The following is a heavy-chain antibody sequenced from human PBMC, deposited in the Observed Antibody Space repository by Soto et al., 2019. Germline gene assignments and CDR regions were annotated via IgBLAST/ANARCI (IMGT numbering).Heavy chain of an antibody. D-gene: IGHD3-10*01. V-gene: IGHV4-59*08. J-gene: IGHJ4*02. CDR1: GGSFSGYY. CDR3: ARHDPPYGSENYFDY. Sequence: SETLSLTCAVYGGSFSGYYWSWIRQPPGKGLEWIGYIYYSGSTNYNPSLKSRVTISVDTSKNQFSLKLSSVTAADTAVYYCARHDPPYGSENYFDYWGQGTLVTSPQ. CDR2: IYYSGST.